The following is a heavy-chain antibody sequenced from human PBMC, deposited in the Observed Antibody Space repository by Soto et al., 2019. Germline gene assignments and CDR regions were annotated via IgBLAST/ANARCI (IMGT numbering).Heavy chain of an antibody. V-gene: IGHV4-59*01. J-gene: IGHJ6*02. CDR3: ARYEGYYYYGMDV. CDR2: IYYSGST. Sequence: QVQLQESGPGLVKPSETLSLTCTVSVGSISSYYWSWIRQPPGKGLEWIWYIYYSGSTNYNPSVKSRVAMLVDTSKNHVSLKLSSVTTADTAVYYCARYEGYYYYGMDVWGQGTTVTVSS. D-gene: IGHD3-16*01. CDR1: VGSISSYY.